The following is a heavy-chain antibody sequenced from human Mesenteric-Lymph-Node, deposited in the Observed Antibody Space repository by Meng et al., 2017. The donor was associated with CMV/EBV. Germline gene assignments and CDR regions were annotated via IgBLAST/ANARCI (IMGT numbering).Heavy chain of an antibody. CDR3: ARGSSYDILTGYFDY. D-gene: IGHD3-9*01. CDR2: INHSGST. V-gene: IGHV4-34*01. CDR1: GRSFSGYY. Sequence: QVPVHQWGAGLLKASGTLSVTSAVYGRSFSGYYWNWIRQSPEKGLEWIGEINHSGSTTYNPSFTSRIIISVDTSTNQISLNMSSVTAAGTAVYYCARGSSYDILTGYFDYWGQGALVTVSS. J-gene: IGHJ4*02.